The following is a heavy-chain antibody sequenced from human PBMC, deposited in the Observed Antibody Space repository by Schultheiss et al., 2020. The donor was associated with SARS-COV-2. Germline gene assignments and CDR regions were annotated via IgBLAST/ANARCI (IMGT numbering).Heavy chain of an antibody. CDR3: ARGRRYDYVKVDAFDI. V-gene: IGHV3-23*01. Sequence: GGSLRLSCAASGFTFSSYAMSWVRHAPGKGLEWVSAISGSGGSTHYADSVKGRFTISRDNSKNTRYLQMNSLRAEDTAVYYCARGRRYDYVKVDAFDIWGQGAMVTVAS. CDR2: ISGSGGST. CDR1: GFTFSSYA. J-gene: IGHJ3*02. D-gene: IGHD3-16*01.